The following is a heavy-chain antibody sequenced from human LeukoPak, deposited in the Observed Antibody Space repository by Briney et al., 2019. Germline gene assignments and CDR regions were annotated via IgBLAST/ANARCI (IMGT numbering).Heavy chain of an antibody. V-gene: IGHV3-21*01. CDR3: ARGYGDYVGYFDS. Sequence: PGGSLRLSCAASGFTFSAYSMNWVRQAPGKGLEWVSSISGSSSYIYYADSVRGRFTISRDNTKNSLYLQMNSLRAEDTAVYYCARGYGDYVGYFDSWGQGTLVTVSS. CDR1: GFTFSAYS. D-gene: IGHD4-17*01. J-gene: IGHJ4*02. CDR2: ISGSSSYI.